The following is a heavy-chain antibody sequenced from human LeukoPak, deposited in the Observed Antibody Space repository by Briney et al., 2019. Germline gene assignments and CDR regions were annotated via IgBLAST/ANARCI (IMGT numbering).Heavy chain of an antibody. CDR2: IYYSGST. V-gene: IGHV4-59*11. CDR1: GGSISSHY. J-gene: IGHJ5*02. Sequence: SETLSLTCTVSGGSISSHYWSWIRQPPGKGLEWIGYIYYSGSTNYNPSLKSRVTISVDTSKNQFSLKLSSVTAADTAVYYCARGPVYRSSGWANWFDHWGQGTLVTVSS. CDR3: ARGPVYRSSGWANWFDH. D-gene: IGHD6-19*01.